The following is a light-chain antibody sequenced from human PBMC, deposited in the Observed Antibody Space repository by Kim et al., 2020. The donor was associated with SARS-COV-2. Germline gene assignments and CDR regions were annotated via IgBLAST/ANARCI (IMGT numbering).Light chain of an antibody. V-gene: IGKV3-11*01. CDR3: QHRSNWPIT. CDR1: QSVGTY. CDR2: DAS. Sequence: LSPGERATRSGRASQSVGTYLAWYQQKPGQAPRLLMYDASNRATGIPARFSGSGSGTDFTLNISSLEPEDFAVYYCQHRSNWPITFGQGTRLEIK. J-gene: IGKJ5*01.